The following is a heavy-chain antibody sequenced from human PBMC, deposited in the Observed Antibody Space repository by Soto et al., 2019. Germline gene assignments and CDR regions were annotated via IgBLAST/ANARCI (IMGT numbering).Heavy chain of an antibody. J-gene: IGHJ5*02. CDR2: IYYSGST. D-gene: IGHD3-3*01. CDR1: GGSISSGDYY. V-gene: IGHV4-31*03. Sequence: QVQLQESGPGLVKPSQTLSLTCTVSGGSISSGDYYWSWIRQHPGKVLEWIGYIYYSGSTYYNPSLKSRVTISVDTSKNQVSLKLSSVTAADTAVYYCARWWSGSRQGFDPWGQGTLVTVSS. CDR3: ARWWSGSRQGFDP.